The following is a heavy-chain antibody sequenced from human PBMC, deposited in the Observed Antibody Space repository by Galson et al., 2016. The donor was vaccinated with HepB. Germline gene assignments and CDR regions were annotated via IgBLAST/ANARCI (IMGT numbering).Heavy chain of an antibody. CDR2: ILYNGGSE. V-gene: IGHV3-30*03. CDR1: GFTFSSYS. Sequence: SLRLSCAASGFTFSSYSMHWVRQAPGKGLEWVAVILYNGGSEYYADSVKGRFTTSRDKSKNTLYLQMNSLRAEDRAVYYCAAEYSSSMGAFDIWGQGTMVTVSS. D-gene: IGHD6-6*01. CDR3: AAEYSSSMGAFDI. J-gene: IGHJ3*02.